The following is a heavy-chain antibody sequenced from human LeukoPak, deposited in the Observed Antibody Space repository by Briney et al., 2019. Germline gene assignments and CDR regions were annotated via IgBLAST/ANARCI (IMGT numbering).Heavy chain of an antibody. Sequence: GGSLRLSCAASGFTFSSYAMHWVRQAPGKGLEWVEVISYDGSNKYYADSVKGRFTISRDNSKNTLYLQMNSLRAEDTAVYYCARDPAYYDSSGYSHYYGMDVWGQGTTVTVSS. V-gene: IGHV3-30*01. CDR2: ISYDGSNK. J-gene: IGHJ6*02. CDR1: GFTFSSYA. CDR3: ARDPAYYDSSGYSHYYGMDV. D-gene: IGHD3-22*01.